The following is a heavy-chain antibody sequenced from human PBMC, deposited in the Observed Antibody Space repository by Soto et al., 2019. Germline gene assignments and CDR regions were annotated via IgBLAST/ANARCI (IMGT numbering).Heavy chain of an antibody. V-gene: IGHV4-39*01. CDR1: GSSISSSSYY. D-gene: IGHD6-19*01. CDR3: ATSWEVKGVAGQFDY. CDR2: IYYSGST. J-gene: IGHJ4*02. Sequence: SETLSLPCTAPGSSISSSSYYWGWIRQPPGKGLEWIGSIYYSGSTYYNPSLKSRVTISVDTSNNQFSLKLSSVTAADTAVYYCATSWEVKGVAGQFDYWGQGTLVTVSS.